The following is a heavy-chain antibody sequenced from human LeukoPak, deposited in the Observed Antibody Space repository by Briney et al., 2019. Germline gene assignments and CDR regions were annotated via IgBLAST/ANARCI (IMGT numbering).Heavy chain of an antibody. D-gene: IGHD5-18*01. CDR1: GFTYSSHN. CDR2: ISYDGSNE. V-gene: IGHV3-30-3*01. J-gene: IGHJ4*02. Sequence: GGSLRLSCAVSGFTYSSHNMHWVRQAPGKGLEWMALISYDGSNEYYADSVKGRFTISRDDSKNTLYLQMNSLRAEDTAVYYCARDQGYSYGHSFDYWGQGTLVTVSS. CDR3: ARDQGYSYGHSFDY.